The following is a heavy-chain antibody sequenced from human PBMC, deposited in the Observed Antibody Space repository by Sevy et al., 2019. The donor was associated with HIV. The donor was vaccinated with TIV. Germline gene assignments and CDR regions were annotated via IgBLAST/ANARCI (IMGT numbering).Heavy chain of an antibody. CDR3: AKGDRSFYGIDV. V-gene: IGHV3-23*01. Sequence: GGSLRLSCAASGFTFGTYVMNWVRQAPGKGLEWVSGISGSGGSTYYADSVKGRITISRDNSKKTEYLQMNSLRAEDTAVYYCAKGDRSFYGIDVWGQGTTVTVSS. CDR2: ISGSGGST. D-gene: IGHD2-15*01. J-gene: IGHJ6*02. CDR1: GFTFGTYV.